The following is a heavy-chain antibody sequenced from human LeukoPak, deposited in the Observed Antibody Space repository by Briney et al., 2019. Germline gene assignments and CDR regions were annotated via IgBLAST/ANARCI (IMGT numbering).Heavy chain of an antibody. V-gene: IGHV5-10-1*01. J-gene: IGHJ4*02. Sequence: GESLKISCKGSGYSFTSYWISWVRQMPGKGLEWMGRIDLSDSYTNYSPSFQGHVTISADKSISTACLQWSSLQASDTAMYYCARHEQWLAYYFDYWGQGTLVTVSS. CDR3: ARHEQWLAYYFDY. D-gene: IGHD6-19*01. CDR1: GYSFTSYW. CDR2: IDLSDSYT.